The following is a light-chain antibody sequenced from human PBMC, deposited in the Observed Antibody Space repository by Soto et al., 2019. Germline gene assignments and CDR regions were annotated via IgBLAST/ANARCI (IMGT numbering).Light chain of an antibody. CDR1: SSDVGGYNY. CDR3: ISYTSSSPYV. V-gene: IGLV2-14*03. CDR2: DVS. J-gene: IGLJ1*01. Sequence: QSALTQPASVSGSPGQSITISCTGTSSDVGGYNYVSWYQHHPDKAPKLIIFDVSNRPSGISNRFSGSKSGNTASLTISGLQAEDEADYYCISYTSSSPYVFGTGTKVTVL.